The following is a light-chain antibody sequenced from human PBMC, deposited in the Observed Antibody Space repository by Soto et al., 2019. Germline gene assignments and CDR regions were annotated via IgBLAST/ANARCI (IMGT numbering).Light chain of an antibody. Sequence: DIVMTQSPDSLAVSLGERATINCKSSQSVLYSSNNKNYLAWYQQKPGQPPKLVIYWASTRESGVPDRFSGGGSGTDFTLTISSLQAEYVAVYYCQQYYSTPYTCGQGTKLEIK. J-gene: IGKJ2*01. CDR2: WAS. CDR1: QSVLYSSNNKNY. CDR3: QQYYSTPYT. V-gene: IGKV4-1*01.